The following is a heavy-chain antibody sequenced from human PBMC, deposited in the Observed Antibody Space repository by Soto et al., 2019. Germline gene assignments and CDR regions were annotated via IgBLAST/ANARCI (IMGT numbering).Heavy chain of an antibody. Sequence: EVQLVESGGGLVKPGGSLRLSCAASGFTLSSYSMSWVRQAPGKGLEWVSCISSSSSYIYYADSVKGRFTISRDNAKNSQYLQMNSLRDEDTAVYYCAGGTGVNTGWRPARDWGQGTLVTVSS. CDR2: ISSSSSYI. CDR1: GFTLSSYS. V-gene: IGHV3-21*01. D-gene: IGHD6-19*01. J-gene: IGHJ4*02. CDR3: AGGTGVNTGWRPARD.